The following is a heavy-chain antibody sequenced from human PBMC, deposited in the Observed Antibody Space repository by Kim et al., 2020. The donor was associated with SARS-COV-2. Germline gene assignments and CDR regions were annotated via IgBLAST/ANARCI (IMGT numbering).Heavy chain of an antibody. D-gene: IGHD1-7*01. Sequence: YVDPVKGRFTISRDNTKNTLALQMNGLRAEDTAVYYCAKRNYGYGAFDIWGQGTMVTVSS. V-gene: IGHV3-66*01. CDR3: AKRNYGYGAFDI. J-gene: IGHJ3*02.